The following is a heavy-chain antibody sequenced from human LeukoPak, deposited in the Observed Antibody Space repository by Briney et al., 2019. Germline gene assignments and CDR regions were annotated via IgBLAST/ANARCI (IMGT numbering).Heavy chain of an antibody. J-gene: IGHJ5*02. CDR3: AREAFYGSGTNWFDH. D-gene: IGHD3-10*01. CDR1: GGSISSYY. Sequence: PSETLSLTCNVSGGSISSYYWSWIRQSPGKGLEWIGYIHYTGSTIYNPSLKSRVTISLHTSKKQFSLKLTSVTTADTAVYYCAREAFYGSGTNWFDHWGQGTLVTVSS. V-gene: IGHV4-59*01. CDR2: IHYTGST.